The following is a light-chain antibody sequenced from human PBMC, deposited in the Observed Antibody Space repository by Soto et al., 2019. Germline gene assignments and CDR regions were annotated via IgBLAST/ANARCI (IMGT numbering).Light chain of an antibody. V-gene: IGLV1-40*01. CDR1: SSNIGSFYD. Sequence: QPVPTQPPSVSGAPGQRVTIPCTGSSSNIGSFYDVHWYQQLPGTVPKLLIYGDNNRPSGVPDRFSGSKSGTAASLAITGLQAEDEADYYCQSYDNSLNHVVFGGGTKLTVL. J-gene: IGLJ2*01. CDR3: QSYDNSLNHVV. CDR2: GDN.